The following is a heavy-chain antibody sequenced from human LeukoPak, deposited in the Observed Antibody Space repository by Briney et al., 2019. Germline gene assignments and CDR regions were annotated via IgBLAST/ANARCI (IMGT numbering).Heavy chain of an antibody. D-gene: IGHD1-26*01. Sequence: SVKVSCKASGGTFSSYAISWVRQAPGQGLEWMGGIIPIFGTANYAQKFQGRVTITADESTSTAYMELNSLRFEDTAVYYCAREGVGATKRGAFDYWGQGTLVTVSS. J-gene: IGHJ4*02. CDR2: IIPIFGTA. CDR3: AREGVGATKRGAFDY. V-gene: IGHV1-69*13. CDR1: GGTFSSYA.